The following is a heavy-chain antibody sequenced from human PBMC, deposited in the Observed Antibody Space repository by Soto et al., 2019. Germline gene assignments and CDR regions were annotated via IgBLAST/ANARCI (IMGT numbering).Heavy chain of an antibody. Sequence: GGSLRLSCAASGFTFSSYAMSWVRQAPGKGLEWVSAISGSGGSTYYADSVKGRFTISRDNSKNTMYLQMNSLSAEDTAVYYCAKPRDIVVVPAAMPSDYWGQGTLVTVSS. J-gene: IGHJ4*02. CDR1: GFTFSSYA. V-gene: IGHV3-23*01. CDR3: AKPRDIVVVPAAMPSDY. D-gene: IGHD2-2*01. CDR2: ISGSGGST.